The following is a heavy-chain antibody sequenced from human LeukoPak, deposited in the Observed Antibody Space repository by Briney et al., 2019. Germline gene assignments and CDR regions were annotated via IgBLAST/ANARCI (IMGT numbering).Heavy chain of an antibody. D-gene: IGHD3-10*01. J-gene: IGHJ5*02. Sequence: SETLSLTCTVSGGSINNYYWSWVRQPPGKGLEWIGEINHSGSTNYNPSLKSRVTISVDTSKNQFSLKLSSVTAADTAVYYCARRDRRGGQNWFDPWGQGTLVTVSS. V-gene: IGHV4-34*01. CDR3: ARRDRRGGQNWFDP. CDR2: INHSGST. CDR1: GGSINNYY.